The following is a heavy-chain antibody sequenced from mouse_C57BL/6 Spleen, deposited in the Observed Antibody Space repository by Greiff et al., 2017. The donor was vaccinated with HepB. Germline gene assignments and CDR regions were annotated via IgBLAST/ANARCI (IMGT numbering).Heavy chain of an antibody. Sequence: EVKLEESGGGLVQPGGSLKLSCAASGFTFSDYYMYWVRQTPEKRLEWVAYISNGGGSTYYPDTVKGRFTISRDNATNTPYLQMIRLKSEDTAMYYCARRDYYYGSSYWYFDVWGPGTTVTVSS. D-gene: IGHD1-1*01. CDR3: ARRDYYYGSSYWYFDV. J-gene: IGHJ1*01. CDR2: ISNGGGST. V-gene: IGHV5-12*01. CDR1: GFTFSDYY.